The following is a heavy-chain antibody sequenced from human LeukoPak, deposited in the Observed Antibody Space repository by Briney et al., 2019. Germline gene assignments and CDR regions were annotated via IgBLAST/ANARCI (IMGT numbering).Heavy chain of an antibody. Sequence: SETLSLTCAVYGGSFSGYYWSWIRQPPGKGLEWIGEINHSGSTNYNPSLKSRVTISVDTSKNQFSLKLSSVTVADTAVYYCARGTRYDFWSGYSGHDYWGQGTLVTVSS. J-gene: IGHJ4*02. V-gene: IGHV4-34*01. CDR2: INHSGST. CDR3: ARGTRYDFWSGYSGHDY. CDR1: GGSFSGYY. D-gene: IGHD3-3*01.